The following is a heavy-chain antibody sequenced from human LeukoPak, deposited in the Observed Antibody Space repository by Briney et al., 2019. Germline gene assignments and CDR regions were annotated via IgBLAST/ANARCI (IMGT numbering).Heavy chain of an antibody. CDR2: MREDGSQK. Sequence: GGSLRLSCVASGFTFSSSWMTWVRQAPGKGLEWVASMREDGSQKTAVDSVRGRFTIFRDNAKNSLYLQMNSLRAEDTALYHCARSRNDYYAFDIWGQGTMVTVSS. V-gene: IGHV3-7*03. D-gene: IGHD4-11*01. J-gene: IGHJ3*02. CDR3: ARSRNDYYAFDI. CDR1: GFTFSSSW.